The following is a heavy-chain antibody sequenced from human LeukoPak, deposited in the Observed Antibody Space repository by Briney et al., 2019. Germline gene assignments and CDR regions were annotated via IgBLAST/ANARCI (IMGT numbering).Heavy chain of an antibody. CDR1: GGSISSSDM. D-gene: IGHD4/OR15-4a*01. CDR3: AREGASRYFDG. J-gene: IGHJ4*02. CDR2: IFLSGST. Sequence: SGTLSLTCTVSGGSISSSDMSCWVRQPPGKRLEWIGQIFLSGSTNYNPSLKSRVTISVDKSKNQSSLKLTTVTAADTALYYCAREGASRYFDGWGQGILV. V-gene: IGHV4-4*02.